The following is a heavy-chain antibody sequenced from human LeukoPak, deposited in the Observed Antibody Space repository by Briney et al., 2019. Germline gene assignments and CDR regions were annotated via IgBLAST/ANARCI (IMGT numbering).Heavy chain of an antibody. Sequence: GESLKISCKGSGYSFTNYWIGWVRQLPGKSPEWMGIIYAGDSDTRYSPSFQGQVTMSADKSISTAYPQWSSLKASDTAMYFCARGGPNYALDYWGQGTLVTVSS. V-gene: IGHV5-51*01. J-gene: IGHJ4*02. CDR3: ARGGPNYALDY. CDR1: GYSFTNYW. D-gene: IGHD2-2*01. CDR2: IYAGDSDT.